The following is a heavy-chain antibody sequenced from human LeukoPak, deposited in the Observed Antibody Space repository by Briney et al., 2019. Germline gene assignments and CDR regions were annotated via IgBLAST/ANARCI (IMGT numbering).Heavy chain of an antibody. D-gene: IGHD6-19*01. CDR1: VYTFTGYY. CDR2: INPNSGGT. Sequence: ASVKVSCKASVYTFTGYYMHWVRPAPGQGLEWMGWINPNSGGTNYAQKFQGRVTMTRDTSISTAYMELSRLRSDDTAVYYCAREKSGWYVVDYWGQGTLVTVSS. V-gene: IGHV1-2*02. J-gene: IGHJ4*02. CDR3: AREKSGWYVVDY.